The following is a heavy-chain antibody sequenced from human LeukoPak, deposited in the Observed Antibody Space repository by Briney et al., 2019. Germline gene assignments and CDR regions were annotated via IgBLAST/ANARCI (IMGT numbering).Heavy chain of an antibody. CDR2: ISSSGGSV. J-gene: IGHJ4*02. CDR3: ARDRSWAGDIDY. CDR1: GFTFDSYE. D-gene: IGHD1-26*01. V-gene: IGHV3-48*03. Sequence: GGSLRLSCVASGFTFDSYEMNWVRQAPGKGLEWVSYISSSGGSVYYADLVKGRFTISRDNAKNSLYLQMNSLRADDTAVYYCARDRSWAGDIDYWGQGTLVTVSS.